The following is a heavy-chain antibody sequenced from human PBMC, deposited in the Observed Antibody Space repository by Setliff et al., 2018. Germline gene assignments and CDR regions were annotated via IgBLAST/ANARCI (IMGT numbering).Heavy chain of an antibody. CDR3: ARLRKSTPHWYFDL. Sequence: SETLSLTCTVSGVSIGSHYWSWVRQPPGKGLECTGDIYYTGSTKYNPSLWSRLTMSIDTSEKQFSLRLTSVSAADTAVYYCARLRKSTPHWYFDLWGRGTLVTVSS. CDR2: IYYTGST. CDR1: GVSIGSHY. V-gene: IGHV4-59*11. J-gene: IGHJ2*01.